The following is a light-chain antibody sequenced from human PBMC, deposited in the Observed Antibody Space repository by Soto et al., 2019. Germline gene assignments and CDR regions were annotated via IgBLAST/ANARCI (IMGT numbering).Light chain of an antibody. Sequence: EIVLTQSPATLSLSPGERATLSCRARQSVSSYFAWYQQKPGQAPRLLIYDASNRATGSPARFSGSGSGTDFTLPISSLEPYDFAVYYCQQRGNWPVTFGQGTRVDI. J-gene: IGKJ1*01. CDR3: QQRGNWPVT. CDR2: DAS. CDR1: QSVSSY. V-gene: IGKV3-11*01.